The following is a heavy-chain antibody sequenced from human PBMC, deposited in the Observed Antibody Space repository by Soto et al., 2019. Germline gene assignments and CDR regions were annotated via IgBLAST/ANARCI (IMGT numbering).Heavy chain of an antibody. CDR1: GFTFSSYG. J-gene: IGHJ4*02. CDR3: ARELGEDYDILPGYLDY. CDR2: IWYDGSNK. D-gene: IGHD3-9*01. Sequence: QVQLVESGGGVVQPGRSLRLSCAASGFTFSSYGMHWVRQAPGKGLEWVAVIWYDGSNKYYADSVKGRFTISRDNSKNTLYLQMNSLSAEDTAVYYCARELGEDYDILPGYLDYWGQGTLVTVSS. V-gene: IGHV3-33*01.